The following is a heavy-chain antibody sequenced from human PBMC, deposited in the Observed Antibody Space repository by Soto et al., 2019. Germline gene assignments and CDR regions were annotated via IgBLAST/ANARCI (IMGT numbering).Heavy chain of an antibody. CDR3: ARVRGVEMATLYYFDY. D-gene: IGHD5-12*01. CDR2: VYHSGTT. CDR1: GASIGTNNW. Sequence: PSETLSLTCAVSGASIGTNNWWSWVRQPPGKGLEWIGEVYHSGTTNCNPSLKSRVTISIDNSKNQFSLRLTSMTAADTAVYYCARVRGVEMATLYYFDYWGQGTLVTVSS. V-gene: IGHV4-4*02. J-gene: IGHJ4*02.